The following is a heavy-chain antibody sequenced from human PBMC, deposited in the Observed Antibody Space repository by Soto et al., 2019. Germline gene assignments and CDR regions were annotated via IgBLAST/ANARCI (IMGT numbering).Heavy chain of an antibody. CDR2: IYSDGST. CDR1: GFTVSSNY. CDR3: AKDQGSSWYEIDY. J-gene: IGHJ4*02. V-gene: IGHV3-66*01. D-gene: IGHD6-13*01. Sequence: GSLRLSCAASGFTVSSNYMSWVRQAPWKGLEWVSVIYSDGSTYYADSVKGRFTISRDNSKNTLYLQMNSLRAEDTAVYYCAKDQGSSWYEIDYWGQGTLVTVSS.